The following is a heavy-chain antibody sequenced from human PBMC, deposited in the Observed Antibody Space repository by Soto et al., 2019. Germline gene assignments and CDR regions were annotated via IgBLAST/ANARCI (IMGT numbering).Heavy chain of an antibody. CDR1: KFTFSSYW. J-gene: IGHJ5*02. CDR2: IDPDGSTT. Sequence: GGSLRFSCAASKFTFSSYWMHWVRQAPGKGLVWVSRIDPDGSTTYYADSVKGRFTISRDNAKNTLYLQLNSLRAEDTAVYYCTSSGSYDIAWFDPWGQGTLVTVSS. V-gene: IGHV3-74*01. D-gene: IGHD3-10*01. CDR3: TSSGSYDIAWFDP.